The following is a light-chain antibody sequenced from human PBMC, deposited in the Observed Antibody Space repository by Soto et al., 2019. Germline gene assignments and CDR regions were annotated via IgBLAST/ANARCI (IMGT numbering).Light chain of an antibody. V-gene: IGKV3-15*01. J-gene: IGKJ1*01. CDR3: QQYNNWPPWT. Sequence: EIVLTQSPGTLSLSPGERTTLSCRSSRGFSSSYLAWYQQKACQAPRLLIYGASTRATGIPARFSGSGSGTEFTLTISSLQSEDFAVYYCQQYNNWPPWTFGQGTKVDIK. CDR1: RGFSSSY. CDR2: GAS.